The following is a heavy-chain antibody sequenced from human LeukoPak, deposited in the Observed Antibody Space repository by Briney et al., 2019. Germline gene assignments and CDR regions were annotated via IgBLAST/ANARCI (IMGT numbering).Heavy chain of an antibody. Sequence: GASVKVSCKASGGTFSSYAISGVRQAPGQGLEWMGGIIPIFGTANYAQKFQGRVTITADESTSTAYMELSSLRSEDTAVYYCARAPNYYYGDFDYWGQGTLVTVSS. CDR1: GGTFSSYA. J-gene: IGHJ4*02. V-gene: IGHV1-69*13. CDR2: IIPIFGTA. CDR3: ARAPNYYYGDFDY. D-gene: IGHD3-10*01.